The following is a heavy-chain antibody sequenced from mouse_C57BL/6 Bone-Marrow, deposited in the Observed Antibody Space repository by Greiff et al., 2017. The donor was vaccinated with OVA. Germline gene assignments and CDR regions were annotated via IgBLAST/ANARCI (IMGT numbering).Heavy chain of an antibody. CDR1: GYTFTDYY. CDR3: AREDYYSPFAY. V-gene: IGHV1-26*01. D-gene: IGHD1-1*01. CDR2: IHPNNGGT. J-gene: IGHJ3*01. Sequence: VQLQQSGPELVKPGASVKISCKASGYTFTDYYMNWVKQSHGKSLEWIGDIHPNNGGTSYNQKFKGKATLNVDKSSSTAYMERRSLTSEDSAVDYCAREDYYSPFAYWGQGTLVTVSA.